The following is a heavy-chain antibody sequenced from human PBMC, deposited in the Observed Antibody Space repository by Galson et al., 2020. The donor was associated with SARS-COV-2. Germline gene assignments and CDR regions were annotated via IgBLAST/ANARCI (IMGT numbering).Heavy chain of an antibody. D-gene: IGHD6-13*01. V-gene: IGHV3-33*01. J-gene: IGHJ6*02. CDR2: IWYDGSNK. CDR3: ARALYSSRPYYYYGMDV. Sequence: GESLKISCAASGFTFSSYGMHWVRQAPGKGLEWVAVIWYDGSNKYYADSVKGRFTISRDNSKNTLYLQMNSLRAEDTAVYYCARALYSSRPYYYYGMDVWGQGTTVTVSS. CDR1: GFTFSSYG.